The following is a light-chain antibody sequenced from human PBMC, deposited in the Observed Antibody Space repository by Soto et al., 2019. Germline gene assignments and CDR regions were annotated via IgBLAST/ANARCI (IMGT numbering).Light chain of an antibody. Sequence: QSALTQPASVSGSPGQSITISCTGTSSDVGGYNYASWYQQHPGKAPNLMIYDVNKRPSGVSNRFSGSKSGNTASLTISGLQAEDEADYYCSSYTSTSTLVIFGGGTKLTVL. J-gene: IGLJ2*01. CDR2: DVN. V-gene: IGLV2-14*01. CDR3: SSYTSTSTLVI. CDR1: SSDVGGYNY.